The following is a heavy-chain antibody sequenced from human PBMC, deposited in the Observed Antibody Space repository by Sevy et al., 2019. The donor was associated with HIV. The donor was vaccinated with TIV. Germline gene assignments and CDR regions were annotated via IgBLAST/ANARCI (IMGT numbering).Heavy chain of an antibody. J-gene: IGHJ4*02. Sequence: GGSLRLSCAASEFPFSDSAMHWFRQAPGKGLEWVAVISYEESRKYYVDSVKGRFTITRDNSDNMLYLQMNRLRVDDTAVYYWASRVNLGMAMPRPINYWGQGTLVTVSS. CDR3: ASRVNLGMAMPRPINY. CDR1: EFPFSDSA. D-gene: IGHD2-2*01. V-gene: IGHV3-30*03. CDR2: ISYEESRK.